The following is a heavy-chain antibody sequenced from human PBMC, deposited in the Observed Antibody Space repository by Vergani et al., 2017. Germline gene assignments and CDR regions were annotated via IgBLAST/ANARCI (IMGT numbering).Heavy chain of an antibody. V-gene: IGHV3-73*01. D-gene: IGHD2-2*01. J-gene: IGHJ4*02. CDR2: IRSKANSYAT. CDR1: GFTFSGSA. CDR3: TTQRPYCSSTSCPGGYYFDY. Sequence: EVQLVESGGGLVQPGGSLKLSCAASGFTFSGSAMHWVRQASGKGLEWVGRIRSKANSYATAYAASVKGRVTISRDDSKNTAYLQMNSLKTEDTAVYYCTTQRPYCSSTSCPGGYYFDYWGQGTLVTVSS.